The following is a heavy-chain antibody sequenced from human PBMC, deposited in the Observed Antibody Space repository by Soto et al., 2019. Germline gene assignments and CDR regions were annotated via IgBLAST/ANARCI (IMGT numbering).Heavy chain of an antibody. D-gene: IGHD4-4*01. V-gene: IGHV1-58*01. J-gene: IGHJ4*02. CDR1: GLSVSSSD. Sequence: GLSVSSSDVHWVRQTRGHSLQWIGWIDVGSANANYAQMLQERVTITRDMSTSTAYMELSSLRSDDTAVYYCAAGMAQHSVRTTTPHDYWGQGTLVTVSS. CDR3: AAGMAQHSVRTTTPHDY. CDR2: IDVGSANA.